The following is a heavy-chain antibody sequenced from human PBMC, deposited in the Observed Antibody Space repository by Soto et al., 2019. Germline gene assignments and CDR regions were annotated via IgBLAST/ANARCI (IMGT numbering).Heavy chain of an antibody. V-gene: IGHV3-30*18. CDR2: VSYNGRKE. D-gene: IGHD5-12*01. Sequence: GGSLRLSCVASGFTFSNYGMHWVRHAPGKGLEWVALVSYNGRKEYYADSVKGRFSISRDNSKNTLYLQMHSLRGDDTAVYYCAKEAEERWLQPPPFDYWGQGTLVTVSS. J-gene: IGHJ4*02. CDR1: GFTFSNYG. CDR3: AKEAEERWLQPPPFDY.